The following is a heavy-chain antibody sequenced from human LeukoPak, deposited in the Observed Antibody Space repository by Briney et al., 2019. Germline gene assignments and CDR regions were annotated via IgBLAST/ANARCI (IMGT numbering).Heavy chain of an antibody. CDR2: IRSKAYGGTT. CDR3: TRRYNYDSSGYYYVRDAFDI. Sequence: GGSLRLSCTASGFTFGDYVMSWVRQAPGKGLEWVGFIRSKAYGGTTKNAASVKGRFTISRDGSRSIAYLQMNSLKTEDTAVYYCTRRYNYDSSGYYYVRDAFDIWGQGTMVTVSS. J-gene: IGHJ3*02. CDR1: GFTFGDYV. V-gene: IGHV3-49*04. D-gene: IGHD3-22*01.